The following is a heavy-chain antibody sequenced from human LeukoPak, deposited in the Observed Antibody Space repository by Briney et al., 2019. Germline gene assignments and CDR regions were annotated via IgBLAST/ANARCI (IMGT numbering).Heavy chain of an antibody. CDR3: ATNKDWAEAD. Sequence: PSETLSLTCSVSDGSIRTYYWSWIRQSPGQGLEWIGNIYYRGDINYNPSLKSRVIISIDTSKNQFSLKVTSLTAADTAVYYCATNKDWAEADWGQGTLVIVSS. J-gene: IGHJ4*02. CDR2: IYYRGDI. CDR1: DGSIRTYY. D-gene: IGHD3/OR15-3a*01. V-gene: IGHV4-59*03.